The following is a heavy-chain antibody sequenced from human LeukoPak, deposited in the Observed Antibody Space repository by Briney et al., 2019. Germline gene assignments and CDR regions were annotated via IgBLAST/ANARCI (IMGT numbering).Heavy chain of an antibody. CDR3: ATNKDWAEAD. Sequence: PSETLSLTCSVSDGSIRTYYWSWIRQSPGQGLEWIGNIYYRGDINYNPSLKSRVIISIDTSKNQFSLKVTSLTAADTAVYYCATNKDWAEADWGQGTLVIVSS. J-gene: IGHJ4*02. CDR2: IYYRGDI. CDR1: DGSIRTYY. D-gene: IGHD3/OR15-3a*01. V-gene: IGHV4-59*03.